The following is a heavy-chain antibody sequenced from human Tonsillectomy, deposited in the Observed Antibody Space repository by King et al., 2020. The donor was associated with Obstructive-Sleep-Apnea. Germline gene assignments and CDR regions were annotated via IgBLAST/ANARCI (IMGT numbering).Heavy chain of an antibody. CDR1: GFTFDDYA. J-gene: IGHJ3*02. CDR3: AKDRQGGFDAFDI. CDR2: ISWKSDRE. Sequence: VQLVESGGGLVQPGRSLRLSCAVSGFTFDDYAMHWVRQAPGKGLEWVSGISWKSDRESYADSVKGRFTISRDNAKNSLYLQMNSLRAEDTALYYCAKDRQGGFDAFDIWGQGTMVTVSS. D-gene: IGHD5-12*01. V-gene: IGHV3-9*01.